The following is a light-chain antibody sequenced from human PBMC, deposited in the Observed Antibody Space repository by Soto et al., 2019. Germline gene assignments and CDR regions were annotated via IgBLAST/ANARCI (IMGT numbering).Light chain of an antibody. CDR3: LRVTHWPSNY. J-gene: IGKJ2*01. CDR2: NVS. Sequence: VVMTQSPVSRPVTLGQPASISCRSSQSLVHSDGNTYLNWFQQRPGKSRRRLKDNVSKRDSGVPDRFRGSRSVTDFTLQISSFEAKDVGVYYCLRVTHWPSNYFGQGNQLDIK. V-gene: IGKV2-30*02. CDR1: QSLVHSDGNTY.